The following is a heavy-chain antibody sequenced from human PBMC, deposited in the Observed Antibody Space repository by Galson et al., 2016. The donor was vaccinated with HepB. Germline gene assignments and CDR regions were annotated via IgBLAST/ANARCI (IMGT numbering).Heavy chain of an antibody. CDR2: ISGSSSYI. CDR1: GFTFSTYT. Sequence: SLRLSCAASGFTFSTYTMNWVRQAPGKGLEWVSSISGSSSYIYYADSLKGRFTISRDNAKSSLHLQMNSLRAEDTAVYYCVRSDYGDNPYFYNAFDVWGQGTTVTVSS. D-gene: IGHD4-17*01. CDR3: VRSDYGDNPYFYNAFDV. J-gene: IGHJ6*01. V-gene: IGHV3-21*06.